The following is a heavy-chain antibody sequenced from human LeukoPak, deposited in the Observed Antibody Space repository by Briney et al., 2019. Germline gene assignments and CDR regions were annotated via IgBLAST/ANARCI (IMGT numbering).Heavy chain of an antibody. J-gene: IGHJ4*02. CDR1: GFTFSSYG. V-gene: IGHV3-33*01. CDR2: IWYDGSNK. Sequence: GGSLRLSCAASGFTFSSYGMHWVRQAPGKGLEWVAVIWYDGSNKYYADSVKGRFTISRDNSKNTLYLQMNSLRAEDTAVYYCARATRDHLLLLDYWGQGTLVTVSS. CDR3: ARATRDHLLLLDY. D-gene: IGHD2/OR15-2a*01.